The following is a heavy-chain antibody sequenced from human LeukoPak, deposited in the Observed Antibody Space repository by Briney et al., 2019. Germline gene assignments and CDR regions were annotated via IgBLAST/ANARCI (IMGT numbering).Heavy chain of an antibody. Sequence: PSETLSLTCTVSGGSISSYYWSWIRQPPGKGLEWIGEINHSGSTNYNPSLKSRVTISVDTSKNQFSLKLSPVTAADTAVYYCARGGQPSGYDGEGIDYWGQGTLVTVSS. J-gene: IGHJ4*02. CDR2: INHSGST. CDR1: GGSISSYY. V-gene: IGHV4-34*01. D-gene: IGHD5-12*01. CDR3: ARGGQPSGYDGEGIDY.